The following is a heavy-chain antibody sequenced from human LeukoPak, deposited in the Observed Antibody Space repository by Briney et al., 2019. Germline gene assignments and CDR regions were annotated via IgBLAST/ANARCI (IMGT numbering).Heavy chain of an antibody. Sequence: GASVKVSCKASGGTFSSYAISWVRQAPGQGFEWMGGFIPIFGTANYAQNLQGRVMITADESTSTAYMELSSLRSEDTAVYYCARSPPGLIYMDVWGKGTTVSVSS. J-gene: IGHJ6*03. V-gene: IGHV1-69*01. CDR1: GGTFSSYA. D-gene: IGHD2-8*01. CDR2: FIPIFGTA. CDR3: ARSPPGLIYMDV.